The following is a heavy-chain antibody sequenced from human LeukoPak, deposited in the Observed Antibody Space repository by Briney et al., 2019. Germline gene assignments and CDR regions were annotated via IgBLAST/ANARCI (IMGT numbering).Heavy chain of an antibody. V-gene: IGHV3-73*01. CDR2: IDRKVKGYAT. CDR3: KGSGTYNWLDP. D-gene: IGHD1-26*01. Sequence: GGSLRLSCAGSGFIFGDSAIHWVRQDSGKGLEWVGLIDRKVKGYATAFAASVKGRFTISRDDSQNTAFLHMDTLKTEDTALYYSKGSGTYNWLDPWGQGTLVTVSS. CDR1: GFIFGDSA. J-gene: IGHJ5*02.